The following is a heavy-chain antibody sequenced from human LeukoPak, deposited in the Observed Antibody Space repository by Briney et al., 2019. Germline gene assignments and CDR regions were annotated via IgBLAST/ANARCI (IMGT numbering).Heavy chain of an antibody. D-gene: IGHD4-17*01. J-gene: IGHJ4*02. Sequence: GGSLRLSCAASGFTFSTYAIHWVRQAPGKGLEWVSAISGSGADTYYADSVKGRFTISRDNSKNTLFLQMNSLRAEDSAVYYCAKDTTTHTVTTHYFDYWGQGSLVTVSS. CDR3: AKDTTTHTVTTHYFDY. V-gene: IGHV3-23*01. CDR1: GFTFSTYA. CDR2: ISGSGADT.